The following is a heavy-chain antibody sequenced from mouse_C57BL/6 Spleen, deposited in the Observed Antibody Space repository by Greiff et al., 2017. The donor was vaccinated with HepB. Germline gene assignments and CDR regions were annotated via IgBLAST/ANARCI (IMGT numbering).Heavy chain of an antibody. J-gene: IGHJ2*01. CDR1: GYSITSGYD. V-gene: IGHV3-1*01. Sequence: DVQLQESGPGMVKPSQSLSLTCTVTGYSITSGYDWHWIRHFPGNKLEWMGYISYSGSTNYNPSLKSRISITHDTSKNHFFLKLNSVTTEDTATYYCARGELGPDYFDYWGQGTTLTVSS. CDR2: ISYSGST. D-gene: IGHD4-1*01. CDR3: ARGELGPDYFDY.